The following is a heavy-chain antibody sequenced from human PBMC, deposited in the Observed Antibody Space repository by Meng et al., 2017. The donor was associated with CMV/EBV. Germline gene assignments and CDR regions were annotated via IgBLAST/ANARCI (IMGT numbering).Heavy chain of an antibody. V-gene: IGHV3-23*01. CDR2: ISGSGGST. CDR3: AKDWGMTTVTAIDY. CDR1: GFTFSSYA. D-gene: IGHD4-17*01. Sequence: EVQRLESXXXXVXXGGXLRLSCAASGFTFSSYAMSWVRQAPGKGLEWVSAISGSGGSTYYADSVKGRFTISRDNSKNTLYLQMNSLRAEDTAVYYCAKDWGMTTVTAIDYWGQGTLGTVSS. J-gene: IGHJ4*02.